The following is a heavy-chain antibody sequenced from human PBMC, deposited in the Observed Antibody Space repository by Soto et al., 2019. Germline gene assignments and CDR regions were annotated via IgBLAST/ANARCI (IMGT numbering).Heavy chain of an antibody. CDR1: GFTFRNFA. V-gene: IGHV3-23*01. CDR2: ISVSGGTT. D-gene: IGHD3-22*01. Sequence: AGGSLRLSCAASGFTFRNFAMNWVRQAPGKGLEWVSGISVSGGTTYYADSVRGRFTGSRDNSKNSVFLQMNSLRAEDTAVYFCAKGMYYYDSSGYRLFDYWGQGTLVTVSS. CDR3: AKGMYYYDSSGYRLFDY. J-gene: IGHJ4*02.